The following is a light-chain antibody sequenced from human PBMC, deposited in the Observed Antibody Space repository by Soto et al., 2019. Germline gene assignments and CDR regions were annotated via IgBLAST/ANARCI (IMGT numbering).Light chain of an antibody. CDR3: EQSYSTPFT. CDR1: QIISNY. J-gene: IGKJ3*01. V-gene: IGKV1-39*01. Sequence: DIPMTQSPSSLSASVGDSVTITFRASQIISNYLNWYQQKPRQAPKLLSYAASSLQSGVPSRFSGGGSGTDFTLNISSPQPEDFATYDCEQSYSTPFTFGPGTKVDIK. CDR2: AAS.